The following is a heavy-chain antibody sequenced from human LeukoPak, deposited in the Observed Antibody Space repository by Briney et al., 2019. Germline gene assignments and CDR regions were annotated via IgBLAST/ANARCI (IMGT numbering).Heavy chain of an antibody. D-gene: IGHD5-18*01. CDR2: MSPNSGNT. J-gene: IGHJ4*02. CDR3: ARDLSGYSYGLQYFDY. CDR1: RYTFSNYD. V-gene: IGHV1-8*01. Sequence: AASVKVSCKASRYTFSNYDINWVRQATGQGLEWMGWMSPNSGNTGYAQKFQGRVTITADESTSTAYMELSSLRSEDTAVYYCARDLSGYSYGLQYFDYWGQGTLVTVSS.